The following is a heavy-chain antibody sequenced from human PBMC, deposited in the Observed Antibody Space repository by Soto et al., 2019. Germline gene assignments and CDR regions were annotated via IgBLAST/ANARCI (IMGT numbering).Heavy chain of an antibody. CDR3: ARTPDI. V-gene: IGHV4-34*01. Sequence: SETLSLTCAVYGGSFSGYYWTWIRQPPGTGLEWIGEINHSGSTYYNPSLRSRVTISVDRSKNQFSLNLNSVTAADTAVYYCARTPDIWGQGTMVTVSS. CDR1: GGSFSGYY. J-gene: IGHJ3*02. CDR2: INHSGST.